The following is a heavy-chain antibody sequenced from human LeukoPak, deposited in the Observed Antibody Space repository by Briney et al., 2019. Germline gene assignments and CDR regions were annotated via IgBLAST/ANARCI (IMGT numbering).Heavy chain of an antibody. J-gene: IGHJ5*02. Sequence: SETLSLTCTVSGGSISSYYWSWIRQPPGKGLEWIGYIYYSGSTNYNPSLKSRVTISVDTSKNQFSLKLSSVTAADTAVYYCARTMTTVTNGWFDPWGQGTLVTVSS. CDR2: IYYSGST. CDR1: GGSISSYY. V-gene: IGHV4-59*01. CDR3: ARTMTTVTNGWFDP. D-gene: IGHD4-17*01.